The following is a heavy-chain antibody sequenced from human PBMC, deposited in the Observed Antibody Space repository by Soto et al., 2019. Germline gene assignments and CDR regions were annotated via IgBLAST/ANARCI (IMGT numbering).Heavy chain of an antibody. V-gene: IGHV3-11*01. CDR3: ARVMVRGVISYYYYGMDV. Sequence: GGPLRLSCAASGFTFSDYYMSWIRQAPGKGLEWVSYISSSGSTIYYADSVKGRFTISRDNAKNSLYLQMNSLRAEDTAVYYCARVMVRGVISYYYYGMDVWGQGTTVTVS. J-gene: IGHJ6*02. CDR1: GFTFSDYY. D-gene: IGHD3-10*01. CDR2: ISSSGSTI.